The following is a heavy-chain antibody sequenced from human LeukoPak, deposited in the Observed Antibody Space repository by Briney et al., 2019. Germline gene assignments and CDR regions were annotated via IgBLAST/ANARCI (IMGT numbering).Heavy chain of an antibody. V-gene: IGHV1-69*13. CDR1: GGTFSSYA. CDR3: ARQYQPLINWFDP. D-gene: IGHD2-2*01. Sequence: GASVKVSCKASGGTFSSYAISWVRQAPGQGLEWVGGIIPIFGTANYAQKFQGRVTITADESTSTAYMELSSLRSEDTAVYYCARQYQPLINWFDPWGQGTLVTVSS. CDR2: IIPIFGTA. J-gene: IGHJ5*02.